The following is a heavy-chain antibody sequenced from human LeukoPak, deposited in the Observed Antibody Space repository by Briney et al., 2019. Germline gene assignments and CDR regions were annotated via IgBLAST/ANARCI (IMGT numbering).Heavy chain of an antibody. CDR2: ISSSSSYI. CDR3: AQGGRAVSGPTDY. D-gene: IGHD5-12*01. V-gene: IGHV3-21*01. J-gene: IGHJ4*02. CDR1: GFTFSSYS. Sequence: GGSLRLSCAASGFTFSSYSMNWVRQAPGKGLEWVSSISSSSSYIYYADSVKGRFTISRDNGKNSLYLQMNSLRAEDTAVYYCAQGGRAVSGPTDYWGQGTLVTVSS.